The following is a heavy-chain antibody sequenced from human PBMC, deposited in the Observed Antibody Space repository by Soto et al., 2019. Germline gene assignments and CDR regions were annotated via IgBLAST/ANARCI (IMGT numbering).Heavy chain of an antibody. CDR1: GFTFSSYS. CDR3: ASVMGYGSGLDY. CDR2: ISSSSSSI. J-gene: IGHJ4*02. Sequence: EVQLVESGGGLVKPGGSLRLSCAASGFTFSSYSMNWVRQAPAKGLEWVSSISSSSSSIYYADSVKGRFTISRDNAKNSLLLQMNSLRAEDTAVYSCASVMGYGSGLDYWGQGTLVTVSS. D-gene: IGHD3-10*01. V-gene: IGHV3-21*01.